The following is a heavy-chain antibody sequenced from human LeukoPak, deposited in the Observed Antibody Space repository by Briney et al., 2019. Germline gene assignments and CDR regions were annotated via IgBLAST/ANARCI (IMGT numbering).Heavy chain of an antibody. Sequence: KTSETLSLTCTVSGGSISSFYWSWIRQPAGKGLEWIGRVYISGSTNYNPSLKSRVTMSVDTSKNQVSLKLSSVTAADTAVYYCARGGLLWFGELPDYWGQGTLVTVSS. V-gene: IGHV4-4*07. CDR3: ARGGLLWFGELPDY. J-gene: IGHJ4*02. D-gene: IGHD3-10*01. CDR1: GGSISSFY. CDR2: VYISGST.